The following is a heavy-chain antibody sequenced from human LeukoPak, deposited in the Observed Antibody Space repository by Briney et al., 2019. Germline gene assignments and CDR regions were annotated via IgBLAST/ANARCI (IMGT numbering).Heavy chain of an antibody. CDR2: IYYSGST. V-gene: IGHV4-31*03. Sequence: SETLSLTCTVSGGSLSSGGYYWSWIRQHPGTGLEWIGYIYYSGSTYYNPSLKSRVTISVDTSKNQFSLKLSSVTAADTAVYYCARVLPVRANKHDFWSGYPRVDAFDIWGQGTMVTVSS. CDR3: ARVLPVRANKHDFWSGYPRVDAFDI. CDR1: GGSLSSGGYY. D-gene: IGHD3-3*01. J-gene: IGHJ3*02.